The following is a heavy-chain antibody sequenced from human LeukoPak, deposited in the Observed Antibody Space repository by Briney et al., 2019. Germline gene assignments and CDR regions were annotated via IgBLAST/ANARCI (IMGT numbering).Heavy chain of an antibody. CDR3: ARVTARDYFDY. J-gene: IGHJ4*02. Sequence: GASVKVSCKASGYTFTSYGISWVRQAPGQGLEWMGWISAYNGNTNYAQKLQGRVTMTTDTSTSTAYMELSSLRSEDTAVYYCARVTARDYFDYWGQGALVTVSS. V-gene: IGHV1-18*01. D-gene: IGHD5-18*01. CDR1: GYTFTSYG. CDR2: ISAYNGNT.